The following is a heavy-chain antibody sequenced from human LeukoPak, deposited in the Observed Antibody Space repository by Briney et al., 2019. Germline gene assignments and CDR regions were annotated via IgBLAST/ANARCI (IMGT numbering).Heavy chain of an antibody. J-gene: IGHJ6*03. V-gene: IGHV3-11*04. CDR1: GFTFSDYY. CDR2: ISSSGSTI. CDR3: ARDVVPATINQYYYYYMDV. Sequence: GGSLRLSCAASGFTFSDYYMSWISQAPGEGLEWDSYISSSGSTIYYADSVKGRFTISRDNAKNSLYLQINSLRVEDTAVYYCARDVVPATINQYYYYYMDVWGKGTTVTVSS. D-gene: IGHD2-2*02.